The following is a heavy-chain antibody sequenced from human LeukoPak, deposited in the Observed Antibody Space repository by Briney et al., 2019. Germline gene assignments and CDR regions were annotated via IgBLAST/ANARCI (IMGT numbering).Heavy chain of an antibody. CDR1: GGSVSSYY. J-gene: IGHJ6*03. Sequence: TSETLSPTCTVSGGSVSSYYWSWIRQPPGKGLEWIGYIYYSGSTNYNPSLKSRVTISADTSKNQFSLKLSSVTAADTAVYYCARLTALEADKHYYYMDVWGKGTTVTVTS. V-gene: IGHV4-59*02. CDR2: IYYSGST. CDR3: ARLTALEADKHYYYMDV. D-gene: IGHD3-3*01.